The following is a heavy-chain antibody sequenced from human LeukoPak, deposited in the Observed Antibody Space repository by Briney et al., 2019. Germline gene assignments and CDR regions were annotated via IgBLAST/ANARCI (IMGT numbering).Heavy chain of an antibody. D-gene: IGHD5-18*01. CDR1: GFTFSSYG. J-gene: IGHJ4*02. V-gene: IGHV3-30*02. CDR2: IWYDGSNK. CDR3: AKSYSYGYDY. Sequence: GSLRLSCVASGFTFSSYGMHWVRQAPGKGLEWVAFIWYDGSNKYYADSVKGRFTISRDNSKNTLYLQMNSLRAEDTALYYCAKSYSYGYDYWGQGTLVTVSS.